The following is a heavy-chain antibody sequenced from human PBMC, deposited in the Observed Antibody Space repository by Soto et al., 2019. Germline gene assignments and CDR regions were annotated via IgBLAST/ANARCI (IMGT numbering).Heavy chain of an antibody. Sequence: KPSETLSLTCAVYGGSFSGYYWSWIRQPPGKGLEWIGEINHSGSTNYNPSLKSRVTISVDTSKNQFSLKLSSVTAADTAVYYCARGWGLLWFGEFTNWFDPWGQGTLVTVSS. V-gene: IGHV4-34*01. CDR1: GGSFSGYY. CDR3: ARGWGLLWFGEFTNWFDP. J-gene: IGHJ5*02. CDR2: INHSGST. D-gene: IGHD3-10*01.